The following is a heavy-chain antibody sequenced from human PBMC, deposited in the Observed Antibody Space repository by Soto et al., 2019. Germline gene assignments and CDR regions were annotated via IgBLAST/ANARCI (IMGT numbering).Heavy chain of an antibody. Sequence: GGSLRLSCAASGFTFSSYAMSWVRQAPGKGLEWVSAISGSGGSTYYADSVKGRFTISRDNSKNTLYLQMNSLRAEDTAVYYCAKTRYTNDCGDPKALAWFDPWGQGTLVTVSS. CDR1: GFTFSSYA. J-gene: IGHJ5*02. D-gene: IGHD4-17*01. CDR3: AKTRYTNDCGDPKALAWFDP. CDR2: ISGSGGST. V-gene: IGHV3-23*01.